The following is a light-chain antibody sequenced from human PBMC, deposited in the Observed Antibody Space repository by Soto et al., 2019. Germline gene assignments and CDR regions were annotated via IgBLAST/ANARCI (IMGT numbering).Light chain of an antibody. J-gene: IGKJ4*01. CDR1: QSISDY. CDR2: DAS. V-gene: IGKV3-11*01. CDR3: QQRVNWPPT. Sequence: EIVLTQSPATLSLSPGERATVSCRAGQSISDYLAWYQQRPGQAPRLLIFDASNRATGVPDRFSGGGSGTDFTRIISSLEPEDFAVYYCQQRVNWPPTFGGGTKVEI.